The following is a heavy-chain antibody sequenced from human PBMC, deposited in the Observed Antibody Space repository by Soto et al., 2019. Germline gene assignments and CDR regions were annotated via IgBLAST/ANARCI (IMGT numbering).Heavy chain of an antibody. V-gene: IGHV4-31*03. CDR2: IYYSGST. CDR1: GGSISSGGYY. CDR3: ARVMVQLWLPHYDAFDI. J-gene: IGHJ3*02. Sequence: QVQLQESGPGLVKPSQTLSLTCTVSGGSISSGGYYWSWIRQHPGKGLEWIGYIYYSGSTYYNPSLKSRITISVDTSKNQFSRELSYVTAADKAVYYCARVMVQLWLPHYDAFDIWGQGTMVTVSS. D-gene: IGHD5-18*01.